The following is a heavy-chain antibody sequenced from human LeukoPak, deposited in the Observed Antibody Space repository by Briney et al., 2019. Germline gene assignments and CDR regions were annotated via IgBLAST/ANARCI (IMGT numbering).Heavy chain of an antibody. Sequence: AGGSLRLSCEASGFTFGSHDMYGVRQAPGKGLEWVAGIFGSGGSPHYADSVKGRFTISRDNPRNTVYLQINSLRDEDTAVYYCGKTTVGYSSGQKPAWPVDFWGQGTLVTVSS. V-gene: IGHV3-23*01. D-gene: IGHD5-18*01. CDR2: IFGSGGSP. CDR1: GFTFGSHD. CDR3: GKTTVGYSSGQKPAWPVDF. J-gene: IGHJ4*02.